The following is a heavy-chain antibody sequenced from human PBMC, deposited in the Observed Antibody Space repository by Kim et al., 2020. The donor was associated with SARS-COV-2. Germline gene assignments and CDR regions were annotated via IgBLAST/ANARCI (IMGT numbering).Heavy chain of an antibody. Sequence: GGSLRLSCATSGFTLSLYSMNWVRQAPGKGLEWVSYISDSSSTTKYADSVKGRFTISRDNAKNSLNLQINSLRAEDSAVYYCVRENYWGIDVWGQGTMVTVSS. CDR2: ISDSSSTT. V-gene: IGHV3-48*04. CDR1: GFTLSLYS. CDR3: VRENYWGIDV. D-gene: IGHD3-16*01. J-gene: IGHJ3*01.